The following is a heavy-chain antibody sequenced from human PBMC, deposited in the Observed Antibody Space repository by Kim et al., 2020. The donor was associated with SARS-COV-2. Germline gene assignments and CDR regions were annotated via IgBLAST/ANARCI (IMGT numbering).Heavy chain of an antibody. CDR2: ISSSGSTI. J-gene: IGHJ6*02. Sequence: GGSLRLSCAASGFTFSDYYMSWIRQAPGKGLEWVSYISSSGSTIYYADSVKGRFTISRDNAKNSLYLQMNSLRAEDTAVYYCATTYSGSYYAGYGMDVWGQGTTVTVSS. D-gene: IGHD1-26*01. V-gene: IGHV3-11*04. CDR1: GFTFSDYY. CDR3: ATTYSGSYYAGYGMDV.